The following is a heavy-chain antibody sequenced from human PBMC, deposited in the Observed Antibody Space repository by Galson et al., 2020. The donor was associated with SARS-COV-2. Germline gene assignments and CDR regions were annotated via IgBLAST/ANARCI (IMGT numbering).Heavy chain of an antibody. D-gene: IGHD3-22*01. Sequence: QLGESLKISCAASGFTFSSSAMHWVRQATGKGLEWVAIISYDGTTRYKSDSVKGRFTISRDISKNTLYLQMNRLRPEDTGVYYCARETDDHTSSWYYNWGQGTLVTVSP. CDR3: ARETDDHTSSWYYN. V-gene: IGHV3-30*04. CDR1: GFTFSSSA. CDR2: ISYDGTTR. J-gene: IGHJ4*02.